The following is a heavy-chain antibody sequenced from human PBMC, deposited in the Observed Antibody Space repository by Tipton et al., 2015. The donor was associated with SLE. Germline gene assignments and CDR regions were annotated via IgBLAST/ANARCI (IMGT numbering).Heavy chain of an antibody. CDR1: GYSISSGYY. V-gene: IGHV4-38-2*01. CDR3: ARARDAPRRGAFDI. CDR2: IYYSGST. J-gene: IGHJ3*02. D-gene: IGHD5-24*01. Sequence: TLSLTCAVSGYSISSGYYWGWIRQPPGKGLEWIGYIYYSGSTNYNPSLKSRVTISVDTSKNQFSLKLSSVTAAGTAVYYCARARDAPRRGAFDIWGQGTMVTVSS.